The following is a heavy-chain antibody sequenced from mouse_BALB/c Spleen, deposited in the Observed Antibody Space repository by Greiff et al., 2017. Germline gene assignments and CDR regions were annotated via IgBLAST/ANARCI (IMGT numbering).Heavy chain of an antibody. CDR1: GFTFSSYA. Sequence: EVHLVESGGGLVKPGGSLKLSCAASGFTFSSYAMSWVRQTPEKRLEWVASISSGGSTYYPDSVKGRFTISRDNARNILYLQMSSLRSEDTAMYYCARDDGYYWGQGTTLTVSS. CDR3: ARDDGYY. J-gene: IGHJ2*01. CDR2: ISSGGST. D-gene: IGHD2-3*01. V-gene: IGHV5-6-5*01.